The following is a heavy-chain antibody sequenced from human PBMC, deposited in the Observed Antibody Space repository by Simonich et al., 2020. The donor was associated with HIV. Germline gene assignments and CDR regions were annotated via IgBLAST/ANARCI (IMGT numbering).Heavy chain of an antibody. J-gene: IGHJ4*02. CDR3: ARSTYYYNSGSYYRADYFDY. CDR2: MYHSPDT. Sequence: QVQLQESGPGLVKPSETLSLTCAVSGYSISAGYYWGWIRQPPGKGLEWIGSMYHSPDTSHNPSLNDRVTLSIDTSKNQFSLKLSTVTAADTAMYYCARSTYYYNSGSYYRADYFDYWGQGTLVTVSS. D-gene: IGHD3-10*01. CDR1: GYSISAGYY. V-gene: IGHV4-38-2*01.